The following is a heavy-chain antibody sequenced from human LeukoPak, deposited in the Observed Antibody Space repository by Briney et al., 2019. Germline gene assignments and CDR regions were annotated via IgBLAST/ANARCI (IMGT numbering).Heavy chain of an antibody. D-gene: IGHD1-26*01. Sequence: GGSLRLSCAASRFTFSSYGMHWVRQAPGKGLEWVAFIPYDGSNNDYADSVKGRFTISRDNSKSTLYLQMNSLRVDDTAVYYCARDPQRREFDYWGQGTLVTVSS. CDR1: RFTFSSYG. CDR3: ARDPQRREFDY. V-gene: IGHV3-30*03. J-gene: IGHJ4*02. CDR2: IPYDGSNN.